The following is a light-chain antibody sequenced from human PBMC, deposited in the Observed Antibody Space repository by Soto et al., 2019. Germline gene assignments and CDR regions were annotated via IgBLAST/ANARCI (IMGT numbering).Light chain of an antibody. CDR1: QSVHNF. CDR3: QQDGTSPRT. Sequence: EDVLTQSLATLSLSTGDRAALSCKASQSVHNFLAWYQQKPGQAPRLLIYDASTRATGIPARFSGSGSRTDFTLTIVRLEPEDFAVYYCQQDGTSPRTFGQGTNVDVK. CDR2: DAS. J-gene: IGKJ1*01. V-gene: IGKV3-20*01.